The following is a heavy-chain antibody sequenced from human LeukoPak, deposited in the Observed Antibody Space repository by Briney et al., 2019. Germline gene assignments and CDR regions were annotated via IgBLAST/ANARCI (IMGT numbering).Heavy chain of an antibody. V-gene: IGHV4-34*01. CDR1: GGSFSGYY. CDR3: ARGGGLEFDY. J-gene: IGHJ4*02. CDR2: INHSGST. Sequence: SETLSPTCAVYGGSFSGYYWSWIRQPPGKGLEWIGEINHSGSTNYNPSLKSRVTISVDTSKNRFSLKLSSVTAADTAVYYCARGGGLEFDYWGQGTLVTVSS. D-gene: IGHD3-16*01.